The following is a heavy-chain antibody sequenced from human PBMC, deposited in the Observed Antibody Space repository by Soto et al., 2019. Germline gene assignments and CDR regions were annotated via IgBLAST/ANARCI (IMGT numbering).Heavy chain of an antibody. D-gene: IGHD3-22*01. CDR1: GFTFSDAW. CDR3: TTDSYSTIIIVRFDY. V-gene: IGHV3-15*07. CDR2: VTTKTDGETT. J-gene: IGHJ4*01. Sequence: PGGSLRLSCAASGFTFSDAWMNWVRQAPGKGLEWVGHVTTKTDGETTEYAAFVKGRFAISRDDSNNMVYLQMNSLKIEDTAVYYCTTDSYSTIIIVRFDYWGHGTLVTVSS.